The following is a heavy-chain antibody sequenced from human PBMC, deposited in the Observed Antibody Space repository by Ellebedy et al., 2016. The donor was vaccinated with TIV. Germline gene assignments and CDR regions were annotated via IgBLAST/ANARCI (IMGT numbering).Heavy chain of an antibody. Sequence: GGSLRLXXKGSGYNFIYYWISWVRQVPGKGLEWMGRIDPSDPRGSYTSYSPSFQGHVTISVDKSISTAHLQWTSLKASDTAMYYCARHELGSNAAFDYWGQGTLVTVSS. CDR1: GYNFIYYW. V-gene: IGHV5-10-1*01. CDR3: ARHELGSNAAFDY. D-gene: IGHD1-26*01. J-gene: IGHJ4*02. CDR2: IDPSDPRGSYT.